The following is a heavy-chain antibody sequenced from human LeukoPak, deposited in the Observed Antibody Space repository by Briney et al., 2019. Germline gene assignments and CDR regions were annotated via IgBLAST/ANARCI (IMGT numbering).Heavy chain of an antibody. CDR2: ISAYNGNT. J-gene: IGHJ5*02. V-gene: IGHV1-18*04. Sequence: ASVKVSCKASGYTFTSYGISWVRQAPGQGLEWMGWISAYNGNTNYAQKLQCRVTMTTDTSRSTAYMELRSLGSDDTAVYYCAIDPRLRLGELSLFRPNWFDPLGQGTLVTGSS. CDR3: AIDPRLRLGELSLFRPNWFDP. D-gene: IGHD3-16*02. CDR1: GYTFTSYG.